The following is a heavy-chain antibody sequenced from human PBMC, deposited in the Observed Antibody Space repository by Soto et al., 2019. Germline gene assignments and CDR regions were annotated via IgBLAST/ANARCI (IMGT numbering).Heavy chain of an antibody. CDR1: RATFISYA. Sequence: SVRVTCTSSRATFISYAISWVRRAPGQGLQGMGGIIPIFGTANYAQQFQGRVTITADDSTSTAYMELSSLRSEDTAVYYCASALGDILTAYYQSPYYYGMDVWG. V-gene: IGHV1-69*13. D-gene: IGHD3-9*01. CDR3: ASALGDILTAYYQSPYYYGMDV. CDR2: IIPIFGTA. J-gene: IGHJ6*02.